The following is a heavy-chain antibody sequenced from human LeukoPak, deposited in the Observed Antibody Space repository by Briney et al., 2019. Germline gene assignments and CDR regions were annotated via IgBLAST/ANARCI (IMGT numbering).Heavy chain of an antibody. CDR2: IYYSGSS. CDR1: GGSISSYY. Sequence: SETLSLTCTVSGGSISSYYWSWIRQPPGKGLEWIGYIYYSGSSNYNPSLKSRATISVDKSKNQFSLKLSSVTAADTAVYYCASLSGSYSFDYWGQGTLVTVSS. CDR3: ASLSGSYSFDY. V-gene: IGHV4-59*12. D-gene: IGHD1-26*01. J-gene: IGHJ4*02.